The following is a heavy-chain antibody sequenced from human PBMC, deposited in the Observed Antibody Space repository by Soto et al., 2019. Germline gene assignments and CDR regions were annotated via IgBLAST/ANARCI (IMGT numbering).Heavy chain of an antibody. D-gene: IGHD4-17*01. CDR1: GFTFSSYA. J-gene: IGHJ2*01. V-gene: IGHV3-64*01. CDR2: ISSNGGST. Sequence: GGSLRLSCAASGFTFSSYAMHWVRQAPGKGLEYVSAISSNGGSTYYANSVKGRFTISRDNSKNTLYLQMGSLRAEDMAVYYCARALAYGDQNWYFDLWGRGTLVTVSS. CDR3: ARALAYGDQNWYFDL.